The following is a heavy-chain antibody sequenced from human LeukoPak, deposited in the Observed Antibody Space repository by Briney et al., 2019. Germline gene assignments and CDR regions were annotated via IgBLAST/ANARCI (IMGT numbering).Heavy chain of an antibody. D-gene: IGHD7-27*01. CDR1: GFMFRDCG. CDR3: AKDPGATAWGYYMDV. V-gene: IGHV3-30*02. CDR2: IWNDGRSE. J-gene: IGHJ6*03. Sequence: PGGSLRLSCAASGFMFRDCGMHWVRQAPGKGLEWVSFIWNDGRSEHYADSVQGRFSVSRDNSDNTLYLHMTNLRPDDTAVYYCAKDPGATAWGYYMDVWGTGRTVSVSS.